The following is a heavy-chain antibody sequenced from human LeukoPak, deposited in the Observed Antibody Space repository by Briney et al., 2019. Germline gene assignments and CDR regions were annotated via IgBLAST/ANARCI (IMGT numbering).Heavy chain of an antibody. CDR1: GFTFSDYW. Sequence: GGSLRLSCAASGFTFSDYWMHWVRQAPGKGLEWVSRINPDGSSSNYADSVKGRFTMSRDNSKDTLYLQMNSLRGEDTAVYYCAKERYSSGWYIDYWGQGTLVTVSS. J-gene: IGHJ4*02. D-gene: IGHD6-19*01. CDR2: INPDGSSS. CDR3: AKERYSSGWYIDY. V-gene: IGHV3-74*01.